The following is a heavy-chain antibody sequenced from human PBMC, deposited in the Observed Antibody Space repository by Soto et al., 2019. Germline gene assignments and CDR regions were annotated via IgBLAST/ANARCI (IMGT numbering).Heavy chain of an antibody. V-gene: IGHV1-2*04. Sequence: QVQLVQSGAEVKKPGASVKVSCKASGYTFTGYSLHWVRQAPGQGLEWMGWINPNSGGTNYAQKFQGWVTLTRDTSISTAYMELSRLRADDTAMYYCARGGVAKAARGGFYYGMDVWGQGTTVTVSS. CDR2: INPNSGGT. D-gene: IGHD3-16*01. J-gene: IGHJ6*02. CDR1: GYTFTGYS. CDR3: ARGGVAKAARGGFYYGMDV.